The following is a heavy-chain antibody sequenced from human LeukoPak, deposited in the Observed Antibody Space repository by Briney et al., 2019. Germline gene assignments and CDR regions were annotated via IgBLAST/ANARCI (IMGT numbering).Heavy chain of an antibody. J-gene: IGHJ6*03. CDR2: IYISGST. CDR3: ARVGESFMVRGVNGDYHYMDV. Sequence: PSETLSLTCTVSGGSISIYYWSWIRQPAGKGLEWIGRIYISGSTNYNPSLKSRVTMSVDTSKNQFSLKLSSVTAADTAVYYCARVGESFMVRGVNGDYHYMDVWGKGTTVTISS. CDR1: GGSISIYY. V-gene: IGHV4-4*07. D-gene: IGHD3-10*01.